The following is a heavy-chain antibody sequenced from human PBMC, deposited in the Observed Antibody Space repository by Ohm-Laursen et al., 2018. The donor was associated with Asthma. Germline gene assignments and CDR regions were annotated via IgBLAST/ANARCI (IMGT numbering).Heavy chain of an antibody. Sequence: SLRLSCTASGFTFSSYWMSWVRRAPGKGLEWVANIKQDGSEKYYVDSVKGRFTISRDNAKNSLYLQMNSLRDEDTAVYYCARAGSGFYWGQGTLVTVSS. V-gene: IGHV3-7*02. D-gene: IGHD6-19*01. CDR1: GFTFSSYW. CDR3: ARAGSGFY. CDR2: IKQDGSEK. J-gene: IGHJ4*02.